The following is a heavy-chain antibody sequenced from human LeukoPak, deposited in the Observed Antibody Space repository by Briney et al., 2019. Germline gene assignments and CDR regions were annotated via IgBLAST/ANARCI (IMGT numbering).Heavy chain of an antibody. J-gene: IGHJ3*02. D-gene: IGHD1-26*01. CDR3: ARRRRIVGATPGAFDI. CDR1: GGSFSGYY. V-gene: IGHV4-34*01. CDR2: INHSGST. Sequence: SETLSLTCAVYGGSFSGYYWSWIRQPPGKGLEWIGEINHSGSTNYNPSLKSRVTISVDTSKNQFSLRLSSVTAADTAVYYCARRRRIVGATPGAFDIWGQGTMVTVSS.